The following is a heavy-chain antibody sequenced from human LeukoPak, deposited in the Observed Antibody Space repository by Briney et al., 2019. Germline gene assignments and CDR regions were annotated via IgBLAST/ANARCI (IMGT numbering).Heavy chain of an antibody. Sequence: PSQTLSLTCTVSGGSISSGGYYWSWIRHHPGKGLEWIGYIYYSGSTYYNPSLKSRVTISVDTSKNQFSLKLSSVTAADTAGYYCARDYEDGAYGMDVWGQGTTVTVSS. V-gene: IGHV4-31*03. D-gene: IGHD3-3*01. J-gene: IGHJ6*02. CDR2: IYYSGST. CDR1: GGSISSGGYY. CDR3: ARDYEDGAYGMDV.